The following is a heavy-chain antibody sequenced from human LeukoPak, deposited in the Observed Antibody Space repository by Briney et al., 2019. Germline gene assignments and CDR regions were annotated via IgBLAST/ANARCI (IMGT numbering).Heavy chain of an antibody. CDR2: ISAYNGNT. J-gene: IGHJ4*02. V-gene: IGHV1-18*01. CDR1: GYTFTSYG. Sequence: GASVKVSCKASGYTFTSYGISWVRQAPGQGLEWMGWISAYNGNTNYAQKLQGRVTTTTDTSTSTAYTELRSLRSDDTAVYYCARLDFWSGLYYFDYWGQGTLVTVSS. CDR3: ARLDFWSGLYYFDY. D-gene: IGHD3-3*01.